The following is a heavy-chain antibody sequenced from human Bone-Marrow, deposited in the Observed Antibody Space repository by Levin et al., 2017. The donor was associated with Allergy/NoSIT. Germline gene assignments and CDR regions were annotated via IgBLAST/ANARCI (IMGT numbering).Heavy chain of an antibody. CDR1: GFSFSTYG. V-gene: IGHV3-48*01. Sequence: GGSLRLSCAASGFSFSTYGMIWVRQAPGKGLEWISYISARRTTMYYADSVKGRFTISRDDAKNTLYLQMSSLRAEDTAVYYGARDEESYGDAFDIWGQGTMVTVSS. D-gene: IGHD2-8*01. CDR2: ISARRTTM. CDR3: ARDEESYGDAFDI. J-gene: IGHJ3*02.